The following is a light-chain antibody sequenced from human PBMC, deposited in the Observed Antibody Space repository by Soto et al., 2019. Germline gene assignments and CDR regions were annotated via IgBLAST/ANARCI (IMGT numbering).Light chain of an antibody. CDR2: WAS. J-gene: IGKJ5*01. CDR3: QQYNKWPPIT. V-gene: IGKV4-1*01. Sequence: DIVIAQTPDALALSLSARATINCKSRQSVLYSSNNKNYLAWYQQKPGQPPKLLIYWASTRESGVPDRFSGSGSGTDFTLTISSLQAEDVAVYYCQQYNKWPPITFGQGTRLEIK. CDR1: QSVLYSSNNKNY.